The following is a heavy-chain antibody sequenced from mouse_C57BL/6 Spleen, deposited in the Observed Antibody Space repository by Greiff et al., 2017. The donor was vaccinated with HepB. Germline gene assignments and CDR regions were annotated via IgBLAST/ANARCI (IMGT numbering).Heavy chain of an antibody. Sequence: EVHLVESGPGLVKPSQSLSLTCSVTGYSITSGYYWNWIRQFPGNKLEWMGYISYDGSNNYNPSLKNRISITRDTSKNQFFLKLNSVTTEDTATYYCARGPFGPNYWGQGTTLTVSS. J-gene: IGHJ2*01. CDR1: GYSITSGYY. V-gene: IGHV3-6*01. CDR3: ARGPFGPNY. CDR2: ISYDGSN.